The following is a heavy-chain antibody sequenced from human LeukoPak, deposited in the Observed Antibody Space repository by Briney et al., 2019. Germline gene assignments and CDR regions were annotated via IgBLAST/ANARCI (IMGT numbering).Heavy chain of an antibody. CDR1: GFTVSSNY. D-gene: IGHD1-26*01. V-gene: IGHV3-53*01. J-gene: IGHJ4*02. Sequence: GGSLRLSCAASGFTVSSNYMSWVRQAPGKGLEWASVIYSGGNTYYADSVKGRFTISRDNSKNTLYLQMNSLRAEDTAVYYCARDNIGSYDYWGQGTLVTVSS. CDR2: IYSGGNT. CDR3: ARDNIGSYDY.